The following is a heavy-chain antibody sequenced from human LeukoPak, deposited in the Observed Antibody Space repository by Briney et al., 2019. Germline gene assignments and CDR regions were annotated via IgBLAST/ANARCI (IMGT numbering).Heavy chain of an antibody. Sequence: SETLSLTCAVYGGSFSGYYWSWIRQPPGKGLEWIGEINHSGSTNYNPSLKSRVTISVDTSKNQFSLKLSSVTAADTAVYYCARGGRQWLVRRDGIDYWGQGTLVTVSS. CDR2: INHSGST. CDR1: GGSFSGYY. CDR3: ARGGRQWLVRRDGIDY. J-gene: IGHJ4*02. V-gene: IGHV4-34*01. D-gene: IGHD6-19*01.